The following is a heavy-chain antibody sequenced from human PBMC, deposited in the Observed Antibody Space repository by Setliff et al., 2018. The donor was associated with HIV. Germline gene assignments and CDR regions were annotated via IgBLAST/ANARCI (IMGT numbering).Heavy chain of an antibody. CDR1: GFTFSDYY. V-gene: IGHV3-11*05. J-gene: IGHJ6*02. CDR3: ARDCRVGWVFTYGMDV. CDR2: ISSSSSYT. D-gene: IGHD6-13*01. Sequence: GGSLRLSCAASGFTFSDYYMSWIRQAPGKGLKWVSYISSSSSYTNYADSVKGRFTISRDNSKTTLFLQMNSLRPEDTAVYYCARDCRVGWVFTYGMDVWGQGTLVTVSS.